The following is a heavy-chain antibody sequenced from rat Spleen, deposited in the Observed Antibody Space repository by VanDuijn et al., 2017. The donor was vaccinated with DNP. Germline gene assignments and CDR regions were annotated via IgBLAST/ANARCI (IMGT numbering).Heavy chain of an antibody. V-gene: IGHV5-7*01. CDR3: TRQRTSMPYYYAMDA. CDR2: ISYDGSDT. J-gene: IGHJ4*01. Sequence: EVQLVESGGGLVQPGRSMKLSCAVSRITFSDHNMAWVRQAPKKGLEWVATISYDGSDTYYRDSVKGRFTISRDNAQSTLYLQMDSLRTEDTATYYCTRQRTSMPYYYAMDAWGQGVSVTFSS. D-gene: IGHD1-7*01. CDR1: RITFSDHN.